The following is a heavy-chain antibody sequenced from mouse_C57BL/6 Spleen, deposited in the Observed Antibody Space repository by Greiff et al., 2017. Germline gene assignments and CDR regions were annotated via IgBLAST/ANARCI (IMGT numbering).Heavy chain of an antibody. CDR3: ARSYDSNYGDSYAMDY. D-gene: IGHD2-5*01. J-gene: IGHJ4*01. CDR1: GYAFSSSW. V-gene: IGHV1-82*01. Sequence: LVESGPELVKPGASVKISCKASGYAFSSSWMNWVKQRPGKGLAWIGRIYPGDGVTNYNGKFKGKATLSADKSSSTAYMQLSSRTSADSAVYFCARSYDSNYGDSYAMDYWGQGTSVTVSS. CDR2: IYPGDGVT.